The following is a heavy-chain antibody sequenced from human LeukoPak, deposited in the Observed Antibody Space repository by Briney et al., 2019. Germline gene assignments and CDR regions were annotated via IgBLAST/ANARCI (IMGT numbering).Heavy chain of an antibody. CDR3: ARNYGDYGVDWFDP. J-gene: IGHJ5*02. CDR1: GGSISSSSYY. D-gene: IGHD4-17*01. V-gene: IGHV4-39*01. Sequence: PSETLSLTCTVSGGSISSSSYYWGWIRQPPGKGLEWIGSIYYSGSTYYNPSLKSRVTISVDTPKNQFSLKLSSVTAADTAVYYCARNYGDYGVDWFDPWGQGTLVTVSS. CDR2: IYYSGST.